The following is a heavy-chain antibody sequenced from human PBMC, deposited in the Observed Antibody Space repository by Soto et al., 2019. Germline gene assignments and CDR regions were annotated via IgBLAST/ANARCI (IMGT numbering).Heavy chain of an antibody. V-gene: IGHV3-23*01. CDR3: AKAPGIAAAGRSPFDP. CDR1: GFIFSNYA. J-gene: IGHJ5*02. Sequence: GGSLRLSCAASGFIFSNYAMSWVRQAPGKGLEWVSAISGSGGSTYYADSVKGRFTISRDNSKNTLYLQMNSLRAEDTAVYYCAKAPGIAAAGRSPFDPWGQGTLVTVSS. D-gene: IGHD6-13*01. CDR2: ISGSGGST.